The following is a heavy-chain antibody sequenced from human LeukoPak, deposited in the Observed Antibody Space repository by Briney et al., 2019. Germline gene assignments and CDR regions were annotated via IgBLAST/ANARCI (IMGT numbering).Heavy chain of an antibody. Sequence: GGSLRLSCAASGFTFSSYWMSWVRQAPGKGLEGVANIKQDGSEKYYVDSVKGRFTISRDNAKNSLYLQMNSLRAEDTAVYYCARDRGSYGRQWSSNWFDPWGQGTLVTVSS. CDR3: ARDRGSYGRQWSSNWFDP. V-gene: IGHV3-7*01. CDR2: IKQDGSEK. CDR1: GFTFSSYW. J-gene: IGHJ5*02. D-gene: IGHD1-26*01.